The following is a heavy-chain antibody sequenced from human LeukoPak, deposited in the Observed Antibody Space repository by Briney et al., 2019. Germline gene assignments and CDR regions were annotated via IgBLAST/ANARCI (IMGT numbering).Heavy chain of an antibody. CDR3: ARNPDAGTTDY. CDR1: GFIFSNYW. J-gene: IGHJ4*02. V-gene: IGHV3-7*01. Sequence: GGSLRLSCAASGFIFSNYWMSWVRQAPGKGLEWVDNINEGGSDQYYVDSVEGRFTISRDNAKNSLYLQMNSLRAEDTAFYYCARNPDAGTTDYWGQGTLVTVSS. CDR2: INEGGSDQ. D-gene: IGHD1-1*01.